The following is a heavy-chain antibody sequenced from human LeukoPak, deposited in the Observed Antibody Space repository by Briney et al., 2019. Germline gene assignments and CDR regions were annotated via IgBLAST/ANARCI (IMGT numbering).Heavy chain of an antibody. D-gene: IGHD3-22*01. Sequence: GASVKVSCKASGYTFTSYDINWVRQATGQGLEWMGWMNPNSGNTGYAQKVQGRVTMTTDTSTSTAYMELRSLRSDDTAVYYCARVHIRHKKWLLGMGSAFDIWGQGTMVTVSS. CDR1: GYTFTSYD. CDR3: ARVHIRHKKWLLGMGSAFDI. V-gene: IGHV1-8*01. CDR2: MNPNSGNT. J-gene: IGHJ3*02.